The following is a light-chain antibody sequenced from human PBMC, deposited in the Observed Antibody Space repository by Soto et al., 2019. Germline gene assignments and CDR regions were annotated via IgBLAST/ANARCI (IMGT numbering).Light chain of an antibody. CDR3: QQYASSLT. CDR2: GAS. CDR1: QSVDSAF. J-gene: IGKJ1*01. Sequence: EIVLTQSPGSLSLSLGERATLSCRASQSVDSAFFAWYQQKPGQPPRLLMYGASRRATGIPDRFSGSGSGTDFTLTISRLEPEDFAVDYCQQYASSLTFGQGTKVDI. V-gene: IGKV3-20*01.